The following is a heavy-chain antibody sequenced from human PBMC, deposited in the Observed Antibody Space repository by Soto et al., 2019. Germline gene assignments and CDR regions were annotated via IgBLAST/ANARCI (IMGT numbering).Heavy chain of an antibody. D-gene: IGHD2-15*01. CDR1: GFTFSTYG. J-gene: IGHJ6*02. CDR3: ASEYCSGGRCYYSGMDV. V-gene: IGHV3-33*01. Sequence: ESGGGVVQPGRSLRLSCAASGFTFSTYGMHWVRQAPDKGLEWVAVLWYDGSNKYYADSVKGRFTISRDNSKNTLYLQMNSLRAEDTAVYYCASEYCSGGRCYYSGMDVWGQGTTVTVSS. CDR2: LWYDGSNK.